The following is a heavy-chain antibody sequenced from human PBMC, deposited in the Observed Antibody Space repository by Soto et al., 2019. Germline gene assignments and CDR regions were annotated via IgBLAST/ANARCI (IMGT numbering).Heavy chain of an antibody. V-gene: IGHV1-69*13. CDR3: ARQIQQQLDNGMDV. J-gene: IGHJ6*02. Sequence: SVKVSCKASRGTFSSYAISWVRQAPGQGLEWMGGIIPIFKTANYAQKFQVSVTITADESTSTAYLQWSSLKASDTAMYYCARQIQQQLDNGMDVWGQGTTITVS. CDR1: RGTFSSYA. CDR2: IIPIFKTA. D-gene: IGHD6-13*01.